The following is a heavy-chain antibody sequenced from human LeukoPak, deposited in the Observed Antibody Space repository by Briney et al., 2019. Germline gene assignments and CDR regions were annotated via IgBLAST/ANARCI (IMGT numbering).Heavy chain of an antibody. CDR1: GGSISSYY. CDR2: IYYSGST. V-gene: IGHV4-59*12. D-gene: IGHD6-19*01. Sequence: SETLSLTCTVSGGSISSYYWSWIRQPPGKGLEWIGYIYYSGSTNYNPSLKSRVTISVETSKNQFSLKLSSVTAADTAVYYCARGRSSGWHTYYFDYWGQGTLVTVSS. J-gene: IGHJ4*02. CDR3: ARGRSSGWHTYYFDY.